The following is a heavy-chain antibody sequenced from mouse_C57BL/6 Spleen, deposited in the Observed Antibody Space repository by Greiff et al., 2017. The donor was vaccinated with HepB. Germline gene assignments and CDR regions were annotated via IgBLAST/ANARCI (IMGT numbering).Heavy chain of an antibody. CDR3: ARAGLYVMFAY. Sequence: VQLQQPGPELVKPGASVKMSCKASGYTFTDYNMHWVKQSHGKSLEWIGYINPNNGGTSYNQKFKGKATLTVNKSSSTAYMELRSLTSEDSAVYYCARAGLYVMFAYWGQGTLVTVSA. CDR1: GYTFTDYN. CDR2: INPNNGGT. J-gene: IGHJ3*01. V-gene: IGHV1-22*01. D-gene: IGHD2-14*01.